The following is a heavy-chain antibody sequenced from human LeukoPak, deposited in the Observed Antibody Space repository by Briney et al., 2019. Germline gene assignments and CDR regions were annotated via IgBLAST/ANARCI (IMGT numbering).Heavy chain of an antibody. D-gene: IGHD6-13*01. Sequence: SETLSLTCAIYGGSFSGYYWSWIRQPPGKGLEWIGEINHSGSTNYNPSLKSRVTISVDTSKNQFSLKLSSVTAADTAVYYCARDWYSSSWYVAPHIDYWGQGTLVTVSS. J-gene: IGHJ4*02. CDR1: GGSFSGYY. V-gene: IGHV4-34*01. CDR2: INHSGST. CDR3: ARDWYSSSWYVAPHIDY.